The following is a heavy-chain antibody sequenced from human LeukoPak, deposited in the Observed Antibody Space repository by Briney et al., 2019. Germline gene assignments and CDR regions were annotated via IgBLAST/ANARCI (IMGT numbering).Heavy chain of an antibody. CDR1: GFTFSSYA. J-gene: IGHJ4*02. CDR3: ARVVWQTENCDY. Sequence: GGSLRLSCAASGFTFSSYAMNWVRQAPGKGLEWVSGISGSGSGSNTYYADSVKGRFTISRDNAKNSLYLQMNSLRAEDTAVYYCARVVWQTENCDYWGQGTLVTVSS. D-gene: IGHD1-14*01. CDR2: ISGSGSGSNT. V-gene: IGHV3-21*01.